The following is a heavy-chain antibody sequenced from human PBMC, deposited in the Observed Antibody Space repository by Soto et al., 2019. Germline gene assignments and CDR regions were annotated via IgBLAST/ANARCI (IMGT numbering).Heavy chain of an antibody. CDR3: ARAGCDGGTCYTLVGLRYGMDV. CDR1: GFTFSNYA. CDR2: ISYDGNNK. J-gene: IGHJ6*02. V-gene: IGHV3-30-3*01. D-gene: IGHD2-15*01. Sequence: QVPLVESGGGVVQPGRSLRLSCAASGFTFSNYAMYWVRQAPGKGLEWVAVISYDGNNKYYADSVKGRFTISRDNSKNTLYLQMNCLRAEDTAVYYCARAGCDGGTCYTLVGLRYGMDVWGQGTTVTVSS.